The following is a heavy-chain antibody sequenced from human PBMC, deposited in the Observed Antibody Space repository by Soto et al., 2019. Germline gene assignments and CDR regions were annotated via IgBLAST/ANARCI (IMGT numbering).Heavy chain of an antibody. D-gene: IGHD6-19*01. J-gene: IGHJ4*02. CDR2: IYYSGST. Sequence: PSETLSLTCTVSGGPISSYYWSWIRQSPGKGLEWIGYIYYSGSTNYNPSLKSRVTISVDTSKNQFSLELSSVTAADTAVYYCAGVSSGWPPRLVYGGQGTLVTVPS. CDR3: AGVSSGWPPRLVY. CDR1: GGPISSYY. V-gene: IGHV4-59*01.